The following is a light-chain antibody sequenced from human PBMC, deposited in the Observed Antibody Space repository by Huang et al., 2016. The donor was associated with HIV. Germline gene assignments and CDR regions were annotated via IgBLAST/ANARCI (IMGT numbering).Light chain of an antibody. V-gene: IGKV1-5*03. CDR3: QYGET. CDR2: KIY. J-gene: IGKJ1*01. Sequence: DIQLTQSPSTLSASVGDRLTTTCRASQNISSWLARYQQKPGKAPKLLIYKIYSLQSGVPSRFSGSGSGTKFTLTINSLQPDDIGTYYCQYGETFGQGSKVEVK. CDR1: QNISSW.